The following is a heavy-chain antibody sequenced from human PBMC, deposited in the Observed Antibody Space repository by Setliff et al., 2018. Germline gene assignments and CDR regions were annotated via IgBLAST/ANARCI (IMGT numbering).Heavy chain of an antibody. V-gene: IGHV1-69*13. CDR1: GDTFSSYA. D-gene: IGHD3-22*01. J-gene: IGHJ4*02. CDR2: IIPIFGTT. Sequence: GASVKVSCKASGDTFSSYAINWVRQAPGQGLEWMGGIIPIFGTTNYAQKFQGRVTITADESTSTAYMELNSLRSEDTAVYYCARAPYYYDSSGYWGAFDYWGQGTRGTVS. CDR3: ARAPYYYDSSGYWGAFDY.